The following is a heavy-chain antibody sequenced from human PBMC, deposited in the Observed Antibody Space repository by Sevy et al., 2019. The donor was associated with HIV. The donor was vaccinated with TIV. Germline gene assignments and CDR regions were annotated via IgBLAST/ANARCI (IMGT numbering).Heavy chain of an antibody. J-gene: IGHJ4*02. CDR1: GFTFNSYG. CDR3: AKGNYETGTQYFDY. CDR2: ITGGGGST. D-gene: IGHD3-22*01. Sequence: GGSLRLSCAASGFTFNSYGMFWVRQAPEEGLEWVSGITGGGGSTYYAASVKGRFTVSRDSSRNTLYLQMNSLRVEDTAVYYCAKGNYETGTQYFDYWGQGILVTVSS. V-gene: IGHV3-23*01.